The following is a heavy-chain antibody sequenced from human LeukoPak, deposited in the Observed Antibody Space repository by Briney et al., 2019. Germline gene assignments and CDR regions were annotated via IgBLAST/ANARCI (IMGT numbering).Heavy chain of an antibody. V-gene: IGHV4-4*09. D-gene: IGHD3-10*01. CDR1: GGSISSYY. CDR2: IYTSGST. Sequence: SETLSLTCTVSGGSISSYYWSWIRQPPGKGLEWIGYIYTSGSTNYNPSLESRVTISVDTSKNQFSLKLSSVTAADTAVYYCARHKIEGYYGSGSVISISYYYYMDVWGQGTLVTVSS. CDR3: ARHKIEGYYGSGSVISISYYYYMDV. J-gene: IGHJ6*03.